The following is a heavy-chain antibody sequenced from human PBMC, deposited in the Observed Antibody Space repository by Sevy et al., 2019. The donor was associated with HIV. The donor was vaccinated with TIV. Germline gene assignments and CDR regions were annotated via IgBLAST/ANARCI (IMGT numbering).Heavy chain of an antibody. Sequence: ASVKVSCKASGGTFSSYAISWVRQAPGQGLEWMGGIIPIFGTANYAQKFQGRVTITADESTSTAYMELSSLRSEDTAVYDCARDADCSGGSCYIDYWGQGTLVTVSS. D-gene: IGHD2-15*01. J-gene: IGHJ4*02. V-gene: IGHV1-69*13. CDR1: GGTFSSYA. CDR3: ARDADCSGGSCYIDY. CDR2: IIPIFGTA.